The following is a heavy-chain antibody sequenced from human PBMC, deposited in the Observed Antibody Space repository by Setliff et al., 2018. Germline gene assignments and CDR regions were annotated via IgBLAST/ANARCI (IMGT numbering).Heavy chain of an antibody. CDR2: INQDGSDK. CDR1: GFTFTTYW. CDR3: AREDDVNTCDI. J-gene: IGHJ3*02. V-gene: IGHV3-7*01. Sequence: GGSLRLSCAASGFTFTTYWMSWFRQAPGRGLEWVANINQDGSDKYSVDSVKGRFTISRDNAQNSLYLQMSSLRAEDTAVYYCAREDDVNTCDIWGQGTMVTVS.